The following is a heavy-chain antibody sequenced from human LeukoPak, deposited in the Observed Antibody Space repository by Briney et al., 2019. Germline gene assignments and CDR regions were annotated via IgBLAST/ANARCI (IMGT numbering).Heavy chain of an antibody. J-gene: IGHJ4*02. CDR2: IGGRTNYI. CDR3: VRDLAAAGTWFDY. Sequence: GGSLRLSCEASGFIFRSYDMAWVRQAPGKGLGWIAYIGGRTNYIFYADSVKGRFTISRDNANNSLFLQMNSLRPEDSAVYYCVRDLAAAGTWFDYWGQGTLVSVSS. D-gene: IGHD6-13*01. CDR1: GFIFRSYD. V-gene: IGHV3-21*05.